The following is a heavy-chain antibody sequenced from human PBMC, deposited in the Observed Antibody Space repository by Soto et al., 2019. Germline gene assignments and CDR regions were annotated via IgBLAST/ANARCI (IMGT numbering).Heavy chain of an antibody. CDR1: GFTFSSYS. D-gene: IGHD1-26*01. CDR3: ARELLRGSYSDYYGMDV. V-gene: IGHV3-48*02. CDR2: ISSSSSTI. Sequence: VQLVESGGGLVQPGGSLRLSCAASGFTFSSYSMNWVRQAPGKGLEWVSYISSSSSTIYYADSVKGRFTISRDNAKNSLYLQMNSLRDEDTAVYYCARELLRGSYSDYYGMDVWGQGTTVTVSS. J-gene: IGHJ6*02.